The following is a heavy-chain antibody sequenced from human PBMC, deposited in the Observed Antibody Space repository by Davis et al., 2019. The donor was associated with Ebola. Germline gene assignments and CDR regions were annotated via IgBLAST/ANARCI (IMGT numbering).Heavy chain of an antibody. D-gene: IGHD2-21*02. V-gene: IGHV3-21*01. CDR3: ARPSQSDGSRVYWYFDL. J-gene: IGHJ2*01. CDR1: GFTFSSYS. Sequence: PGGSLRLSCAASGFTFSSYSMNWVRQAPGKGLEWVSSISSSSSYIYYADSVKGRFTISRDNAKNSLYLQMSSLRVEDTAVYYCARPSQSDGSRVYWYFDLWGRGTLVTVSS. CDR2: ISSSSSYI.